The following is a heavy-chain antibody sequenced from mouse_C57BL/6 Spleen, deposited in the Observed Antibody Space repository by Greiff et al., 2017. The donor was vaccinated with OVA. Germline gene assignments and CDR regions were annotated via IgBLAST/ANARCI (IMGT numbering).Heavy chain of an antibody. J-gene: IGHJ2*01. Sequence: QVQLQQSGAELVRPGASVKLSCKASGYTFTDYYIHWVKQRPGQGLEWIAWIYPGSGSTKYNEKFKDKATLTADKSSSTAYMQLSRLTSEDSAVYFCARREFSSVDHLDYWGQGTTLTVSS. V-gene: IGHV1-62-2*01. CDR2: IYPGSGST. CDR1: GYTFTDYY. CDR3: ARREFSSVDHLDY. D-gene: IGHD1-1*01.